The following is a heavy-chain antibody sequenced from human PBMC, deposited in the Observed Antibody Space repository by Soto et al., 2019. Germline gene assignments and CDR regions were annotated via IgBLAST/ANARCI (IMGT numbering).Heavy chain of an antibody. V-gene: IGHV3-7*01. CDR2: IKPDESEK. D-gene: IGHD1-1*01. CDR3: VRCVRNEAS. Sequence: PGEELRFSCAASGVTLSDSSMTWVRQAPGKGMEWVARIKPDESEKKYADSVKGRFSISRDNAKNSMYLQMDSLRGDDTAVYYCVRCVRNEASWG. CDR1: GVTLSDSS. J-gene: IGHJ6*01.